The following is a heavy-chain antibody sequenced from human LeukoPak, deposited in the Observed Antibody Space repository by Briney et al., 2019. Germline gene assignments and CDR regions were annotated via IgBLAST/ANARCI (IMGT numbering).Heavy chain of an antibody. CDR3: ARSHYYATGAYQYYFDF. J-gene: IGHJ4*02. D-gene: IGHD3-22*01. CDR2: INPNSGAT. V-gene: IGHV1-2*02. CDR1: GYTFTGYY. Sequence: ASVKVSCKASGYTFTGYYMHWVRQAPGQGLEWMGWINPNSGATSYAQNFQGRVTMTRDTSITTAYMELRRLRSDDTAVYYCARSHYYATGAYQYYFDFWGQGTLVTVSS.